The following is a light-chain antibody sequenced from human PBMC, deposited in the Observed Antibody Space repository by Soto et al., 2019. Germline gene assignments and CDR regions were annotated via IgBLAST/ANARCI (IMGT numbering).Light chain of an antibody. V-gene: IGKV3-15*01. J-gene: IGKJ1*01. CDR2: GAS. Sequence: EVVMTQSPPTLSVSPGERATLSCRATHNVRGKLAWYQQKPGQAPRLLIYGASTRATEIPARFSGSGSETEFTLTISSLLSEDSAIYYCQQYNNWPRTFGQGTKVEIK. CDR3: QQYNNWPRT. CDR1: HNVRGK.